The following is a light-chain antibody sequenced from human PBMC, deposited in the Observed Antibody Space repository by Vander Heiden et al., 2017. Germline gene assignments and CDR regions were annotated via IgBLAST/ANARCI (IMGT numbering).Light chain of an antibody. CDR2: GAS. CDR3: QQYGSSPLT. CDR1: QSVSSSY. J-gene: IGKJ4*01. Sequence: EIVLTHSPGTLSLSPGERATLSCTARQSVSSSYLAWYQQKPGQAPRLLIYGASSRATGIPDRFSGSGSGTDFTLTISRLEPEDFAVYYCQQYGSSPLTFGGGTKVEIK. V-gene: IGKV3-20*01.